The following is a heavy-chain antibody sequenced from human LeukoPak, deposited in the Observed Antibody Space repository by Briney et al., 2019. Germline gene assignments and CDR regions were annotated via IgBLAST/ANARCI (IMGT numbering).Heavy chain of an antibody. V-gene: IGHV3-21*01. D-gene: IGHD3-22*01. CDR3: VRLRTNSDRSYYYYYYDH. CDR1: GFTFSDYS. CDR2: INPTSSSI. Sequence: GGSLRLSCAVSGFTFSDYSINWVRQAPGKGLEWVSSINPTSSSIYYAGGGGGRFTISRDNAKSSLYLQMTGLTVEDTAVYSCVRLRTNSDRSYYYYYYDHWGQGILVTVSS. J-gene: IGHJ4*02.